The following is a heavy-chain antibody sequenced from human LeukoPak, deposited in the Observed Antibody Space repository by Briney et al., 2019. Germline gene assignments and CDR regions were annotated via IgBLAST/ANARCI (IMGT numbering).Heavy chain of an antibody. Sequence: SETLSLICAVYGGSFSGYYWSWIRQPPGKGLEWIGEINHSGSTNYNPSLKSRVTILVDTSKNQFSLELSSVTAADTAVYYCARGHSPVTTKVSYFQHWGQGTLVTASS. CDR1: GGSFSGYY. CDR2: INHSGST. J-gene: IGHJ1*01. V-gene: IGHV4-34*01. D-gene: IGHD4-17*01. CDR3: ARGHSPVTTKVSYFQH.